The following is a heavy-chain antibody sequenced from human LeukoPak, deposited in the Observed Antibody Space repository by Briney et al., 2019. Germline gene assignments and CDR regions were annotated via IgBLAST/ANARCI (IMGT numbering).Heavy chain of an antibody. D-gene: IGHD2/OR15-2a*01. Sequence: PSETLSLTCTVSGGSISSYYWSWIRQPPGKGLEWIGYIYYSGSTNYNPSLKSRVTISVDTSKNQFSLKLSSVTAADTAVYYCARDRTKMRSGLWSNRFDPWGQGTLVTVSS. CDR1: GGSISSYY. V-gene: IGHV4-59*01. J-gene: IGHJ5*02. CDR3: ARDRTKMRSGLWSNRFDP. CDR2: IYYSGST.